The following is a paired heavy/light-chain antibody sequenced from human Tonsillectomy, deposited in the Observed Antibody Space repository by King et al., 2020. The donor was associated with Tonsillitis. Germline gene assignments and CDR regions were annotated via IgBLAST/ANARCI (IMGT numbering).Light chain of an antibody. Sequence: DIVMTQSPDSLAVSLGERATINCKSSQSVLSSSNNKNYLAWYQQKPGQPPKLLIYWASTRESGVPDRFSGSGSGTDFTLTISSLQAEDVAVYYCQQYHSTPPRYTFGQGTKLEIK. CDR1: QSVLSSSNNKNY. CDR2: WAS. V-gene: IGKV4-1*01. J-gene: IGKJ2*01. CDR3: QQYHSTPPRYT.
Heavy chain of an antibody. V-gene: IGHV1-69*01. CDR2: INPIFDTP. J-gene: IGHJ4*02. D-gene: IGHD2-21*02. CDR3: ALLGAYCGGDCYSPLDY. CDR1: GGTFRTYI. Sequence: VHLVQSGAEVKKPGSSVKVSCKASGGTFRTYIISWVRQAPGQGLEWMGGINPIFDTPNYAQKFQGRVTITADESTSTAYMELRSLRSEDTAVYYCALLGAYCGGDCYSPLDYWGQGTLVTVSS.